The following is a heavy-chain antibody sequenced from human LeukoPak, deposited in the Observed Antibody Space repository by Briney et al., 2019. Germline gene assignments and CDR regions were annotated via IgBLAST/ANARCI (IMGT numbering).Heavy chain of an antibody. Sequence: GGSLRVSCAATGFTFSRSAMTWVRQGPGTGLEFVASIIYSGGATYYADSVKGRFTISRDNSKNTLYLQMNSLRAEDTALYYCAKDGLYYDGSEHVYYFDSWGQGTLVTVSS. CDR1: GFTFSRSA. CDR2: IIYSGGAT. V-gene: IGHV3-23*01. D-gene: IGHD3-22*01. CDR3: AKDGLYYDGSEHVYYFDS. J-gene: IGHJ4*02.